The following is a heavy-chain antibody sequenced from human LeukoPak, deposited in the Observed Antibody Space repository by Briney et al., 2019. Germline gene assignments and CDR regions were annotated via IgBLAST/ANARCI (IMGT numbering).Heavy chain of an antibody. D-gene: IGHD2-2*01. Sequence: AASVKVSCKASGYTFNSYGISWVRQAPGQGLEWMGWISAYNGNTNFAQKFQGRVTLTTDTFTSTAYMELRSLRSDDTAVYYRARARYCSTTSCGKPGWFDPWGQGSLVTVSS. CDR1: GYTFNSYG. CDR3: ARARYCSTTSCGKPGWFDP. V-gene: IGHV1-18*01. J-gene: IGHJ5*02. CDR2: ISAYNGNT.